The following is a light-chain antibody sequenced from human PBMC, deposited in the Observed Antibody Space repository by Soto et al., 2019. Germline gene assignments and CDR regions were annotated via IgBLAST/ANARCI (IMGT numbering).Light chain of an antibody. CDR2: GAS. J-gene: IGKJ1*01. V-gene: IGKV3-15*01. Sequence: EIVMTQSPATLSVSPGERATLSCRASQSITRNLAWYQQSPGQAPRLLIYGASTRATGIPARFSGSGSGTEFTLTINSLQSEDFAVYYCQQYNNWPMWTFGQGTKVGNK. CDR1: QSITRN. CDR3: QQYNNWPMWT.